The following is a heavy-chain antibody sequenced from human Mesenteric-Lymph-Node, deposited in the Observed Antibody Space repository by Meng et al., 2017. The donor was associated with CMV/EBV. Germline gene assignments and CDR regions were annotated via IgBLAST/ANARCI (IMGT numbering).Heavy chain of an antibody. D-gene: IGHD6-19*01. V-gene: IGHV3-43*01. CDR2: ISWDGGST. Sequence: GESLKISCAASGFTFDDYTMHWVRQAPGKGLEWVSLISWDGGSTYYADSVKGRFTVSRDNAKNTLYLQMNSLTVEDTALYYCVRESSGWLYGSDIWGRGTMVTVSS. CDR1: GFTFDDYT. J-gene: IGHJ3*02. CDR3: VRESSGWLYGSDI.